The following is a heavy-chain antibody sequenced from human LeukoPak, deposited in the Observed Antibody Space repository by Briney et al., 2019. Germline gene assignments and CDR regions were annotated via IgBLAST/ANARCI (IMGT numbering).Heavy chain of an antibody. J-gene: IGHJ4*02. CDR1: GFTFSSYA. D-gene: IGHD1-26*01. Sequence: GGSLRLSCAASGFTFSSYAINWVRQAPGKGLEWVSSIDVGSYAYYANSVRGRFTISRDNAKDSLYLQMNSLRVEDTAVYYCATEGIVGGGAHFDYWGQGTLVTVSS. V-gene: IGHV3-21*01. CDR2: IDVGSYA. CDR3: ATEGIVGGGAHFDY.